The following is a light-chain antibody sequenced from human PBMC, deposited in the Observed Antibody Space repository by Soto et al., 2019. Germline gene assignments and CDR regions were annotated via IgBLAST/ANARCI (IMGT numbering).Light chain of an antibody. Sequence: SQXVXXXXXAWYQQIPGQAPRLLIYGASSRATGIPDRFSGSGSGTDFTLTISRLEPEDFAGYYCQQYGSSPRYTFGQRTQLEI. J-gene: IGKJ2*01. V-gene: IGKV3-20*01. CDR3: QQYGSSPRYT. CDR1: QXVXXXX. CDR2: GAS.